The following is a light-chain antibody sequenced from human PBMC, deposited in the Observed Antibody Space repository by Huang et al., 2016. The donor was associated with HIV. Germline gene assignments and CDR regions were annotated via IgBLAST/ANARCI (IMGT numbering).Light chain of an antibody. V-gene: IGKV3-20*01. CDR2: GAS. J-gene: IGKJ2*01. Sequence: EIVLTQSPGTLSLSPGERATLSCRASQSVSSSYLAWYQQKPGQAPRLLIYGASNRATGIPERFSGSGSGTDFALTINRLEPEDSAVYYCQQYGRSPYTFGQGTKLEIK. CDR3: QQYGRSPYT. CDR1: QSVSSSY.